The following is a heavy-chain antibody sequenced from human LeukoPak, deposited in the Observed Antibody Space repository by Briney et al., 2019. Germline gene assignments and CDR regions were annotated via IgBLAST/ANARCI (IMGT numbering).Heavy chain of an antibody. CDR2: TYYRSKWYN. CDR3: ARGIAAAGTVRVYYFDY. J-gene: IGHJ4*02. Sequence: SQTLSLTCAISGDSVSSNSAAWNWIRQSPSRGLEWLGRTYYRSKWYNDYAVSVKSRITINPDTSKNQFSLQLNYVTPEDTAVYYCARGIAAAGTVRVYYFDYWGQGTLVTVSS. CDR1: GDSVSSNSAA. V-gene: IGHV6-1*01. D-gene: IGHD6-13*01.